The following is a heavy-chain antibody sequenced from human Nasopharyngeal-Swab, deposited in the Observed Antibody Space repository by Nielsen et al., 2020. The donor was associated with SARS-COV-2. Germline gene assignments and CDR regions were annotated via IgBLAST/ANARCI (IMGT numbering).Heavy chain of an antibody. D-gene: IGHD3-16*01. CDR3: AREAREGGGFDI. Sequence: VRQAPGKGLEWVANIKQGGSERNYVDSVKGRFTISRDNAKNSLYLQMNSLRAEDTAVYYCAREAREGGGFDIWGQGTMGTVSS. J-gene: IGHJ3*02. V-gene: IGHV3-7*01. CDR2: IKQGGSER.